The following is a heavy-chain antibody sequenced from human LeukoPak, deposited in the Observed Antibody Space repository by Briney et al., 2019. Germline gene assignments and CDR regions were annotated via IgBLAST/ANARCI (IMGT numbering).Heavy chain of an antibody. CDR1: GGSISSYY. Sequence: SETLSLTCTVSGGSISSYYWSWIRQPPGKGLEWIGYIFYSGSTNYNPSLKSRVTISVDTSKNQFSLGLSSVTAADTAVYYCARGPTRYYFDCWGQGTLVTVSS. V-gene: IGHV4-59*01. J-gene: IGHJ4*02. CDR3: ARGPTRYYFDC. D-gene: IGHD4-17*01. CDR2: IFYSGST.